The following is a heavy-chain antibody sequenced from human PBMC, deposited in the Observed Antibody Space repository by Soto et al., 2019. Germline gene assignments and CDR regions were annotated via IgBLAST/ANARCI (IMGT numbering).Heavy chain of an antibody. J-gene: IGHJ4*02. D-gene: IGHD2-15*01. CDR1: GLTFSSEF. Sequence: EVQLVESGGGLVQPGGSLRLSCAASGLTFSSEFXXWIRQAPGRGLEWVAKINPDGXXVXXXDPVKGRFTVSRDNXXXXXXXXXXXXXXXXXXXXXXXRETWWRLDYWGQGNLVTVSS. CDR2: INPDGXXV. V-gene: IGHV3-7*02. CDR3: XRETWWRLDY.